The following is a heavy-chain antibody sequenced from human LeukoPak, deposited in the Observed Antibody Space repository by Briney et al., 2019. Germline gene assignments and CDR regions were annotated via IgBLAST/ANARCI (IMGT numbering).Heavy chain of an antibody. CDR1: GFTFSTYG. Sequence: GGSLRLSCAASGFTFSTYGMHWVRQAPGKGLKWVAVISYDGSNIYYADSVRGRFTISRDNSRDTLSLQMNSLRPEDTAVYYCAKDRSSSWSFDYWGQGTLVTVSS. J-gene: IGHJ4*02. CDR3: AKDRSSSWSFDY. CDR2: ISYDGSNI. V-gene: IGHV3-30*18. D-gene: IGHD6-13*01.